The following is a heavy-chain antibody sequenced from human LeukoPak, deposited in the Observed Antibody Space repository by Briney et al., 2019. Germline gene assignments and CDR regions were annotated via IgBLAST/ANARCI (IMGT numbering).Heavy chain of an antibody. Sequence: GGSLRLSCAASGFTSSIYWMTWVRQAPGKGLEWVANIKQDGSEKYYVDSVKGRFTISRDNAKNSLYLQMNSLRAEDTAVYYCARIILYYSNAFDIWGQGTMVTVSS. CDR2: IKQDGSEK. D-gene: IGHD3-10*01. CDR3: ARIILYYSNAFDI. CDR1: GFTSSIYW. J-gene: IGHJ3*02. V-gene: IGHV3-7*03.